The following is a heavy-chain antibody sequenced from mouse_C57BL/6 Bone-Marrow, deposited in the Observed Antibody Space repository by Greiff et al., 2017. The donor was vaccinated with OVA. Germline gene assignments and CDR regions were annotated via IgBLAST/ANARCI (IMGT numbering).Heavy chain of an antibody. CDR1: GFTFSSYA. CDR3: TRDGYYSMDY. CDR2: ISSGGDYI. V-gene: IGHV5-9-1*02. J-gene: IGHJ4*01. D-gene: IGHD2-3*01. Sequence: EVKLVESGEGLVKPGGSLKLSCAASGFTFSSYAMSWVRQTPEKRLEWVAYISSGGDYIYYADTVKGRFTISRDNARNTLYLHMSRLKSEDTAMYYCTRDGYYSMDYWGQGTSVTVSS.